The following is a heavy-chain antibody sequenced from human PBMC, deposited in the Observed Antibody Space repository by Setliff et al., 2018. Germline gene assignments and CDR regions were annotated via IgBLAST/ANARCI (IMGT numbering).Heavy chain of an antibody. CDR1: GGSISSDDNY. D-gene: IGHD2-15*01. CDR2: IHNSGTA. CDR3: ARRLRESHAFHI. Sequence: SSETLSLTCTVSGGSISSDDNYWSWIRLPPGKGLEWIGYIHNSGTAYYNPSLRSRLTISVDTSKNQFSLKPNSVTAADTAVYYCARRLRESHAFHIWGQGTLVTVSS. V-gene: IGHV4-30-4*08. J-gene: IGHJ3*02.